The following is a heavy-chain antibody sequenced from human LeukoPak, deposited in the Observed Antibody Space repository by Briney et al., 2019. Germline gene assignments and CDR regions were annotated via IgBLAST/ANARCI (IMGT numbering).Heavy chain of an antibody. Sequence: GGSLRLSCAASGFTFSSYGMHWARQAPGKGLEWVAVISYDGSNKYYADSVKGRFTISRDNSKNTLYLQMNSLRAEDTAVYYCAKSRSSFYGDYPDAFDIWGQGTMVTVSS. V-gene: IGHV3-30*18. D-gene: IGHD4-17*01. CDR3: AKSRSSFYGDYPDAFDI. J-gene: IGHJ3*02. CDR1: GFTFSSYG. CDR2: ISYDGSNK.